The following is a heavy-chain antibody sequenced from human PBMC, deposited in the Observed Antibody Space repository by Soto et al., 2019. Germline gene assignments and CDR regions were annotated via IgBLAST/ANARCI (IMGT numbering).Heavy chain of an antibody. J-gene: IGHJ3*02. CDR1: GFICSSYD. Sequence: GGSLRLSCAASGFICSSYDMSWVRQAPGKGLEWVSTILVGGSTHYEDSVKGRFTISRDGSKNTVYLQMNSLTAGDTAVYYCAKATATGGGAFDICRQGTMVTVSS. V-gene: IGHV3-23*01. D-gene: IGHD2-8*02. CDR3: AKATATGGGAFDI. CDR2: ILVGGST.